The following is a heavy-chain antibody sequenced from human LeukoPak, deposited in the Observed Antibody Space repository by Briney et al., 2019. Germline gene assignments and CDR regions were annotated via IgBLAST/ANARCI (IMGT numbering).Heavy chain of an antibody. J-gene: IGHJ3*02. D-gene: IGHD2-21*01. V-gene: IGHV3-21*01. CDR2: ISSSSSYI. CDR3: AREHIVVVIANAFDI. CDR1: GFTFSSYS. Sequence: GGSLRLSCAASGFTFSSYSMNWVRQAPGKGLEWVSSISSSSSYIYYADSVEGRFTISRDNAKNSLYLQMNSLRAEDTAVYYCAREHIVVVIANAFDIWGQGTMVTVSS.